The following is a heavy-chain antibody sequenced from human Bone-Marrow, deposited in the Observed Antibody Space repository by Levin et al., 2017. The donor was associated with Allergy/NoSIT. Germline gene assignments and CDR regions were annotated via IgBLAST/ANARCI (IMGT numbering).Heavy chain of an antibody. Sequence: SETLSLTCTVSGGSISSSSHYWGWIRQPPGKGLEWIGSVYYSGGTYYSPSLQSRVTVSVDTSTNQFSLKLSSVTAADTAVYYCARHGDWGLFGVLTGSLNWFDPWGQGTLVTVSS. CDR1: GGSISSSSHY. J-gene: IGHJ5*02. CDR2: VYYSGGT. V-gene: IGHV4-39*01. CDR3: ARHGDWGLFGVLTGSLNWFDP. D-gene: IGHD3-3*01.